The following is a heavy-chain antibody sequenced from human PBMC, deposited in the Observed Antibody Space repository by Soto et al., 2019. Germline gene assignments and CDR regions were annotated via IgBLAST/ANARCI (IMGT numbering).Heavy chain of an antibody. D-gene: IGHD6-6*01. J-gene: IGHJ4*02. CDR1: GGSISSYY. Sequence: QVQLQESGPGLVKPSETLSLTCIVSGGSISSYYWSWIRQPPGNGLEWIGYIYYSGSTNYSPSLKSRVTMSVDTSKNPFSLNLSSVTAADTAVYYCARRDYSTSSLGPFDYWGQGTLVTVSS. CDR2: IYYSGST. CDR3: ARRDYSTSSLGPFDY. V-gene: IGHV4-59*01.